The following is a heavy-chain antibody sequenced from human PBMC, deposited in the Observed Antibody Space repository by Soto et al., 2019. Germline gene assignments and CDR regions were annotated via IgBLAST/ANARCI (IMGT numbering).Heavy chain of an antibody. CDR2: IYTSGST. Sequence: EILSRTCSVSGGSMSSYYWSWIRQPAGKGLEWIGRIYTSGSTNYNPSLKSRVTMSVDTSKNQFSLKLSSVTAADTAVYYCERSPVYSSSWYYFDYWGQGTLVTVSS. V-gene: IGHV4-4*07. D-gene: IGHD6-13*01. CDR3: ERSPVYSSSWYYFDY. J-gene: IGHJ4*02. CDR1: GGSMSSYY.